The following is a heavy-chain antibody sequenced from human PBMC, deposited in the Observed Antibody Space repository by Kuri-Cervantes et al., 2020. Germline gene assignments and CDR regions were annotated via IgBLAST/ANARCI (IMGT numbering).Heavy chain of an antibody. CDR2: INPSGGST. J-gene: IGHJ6*03. V-gene: IGHV1-46*01. CDR3: ARDKPYHYDSGEYYYYYMDV. Sequence: ASVKVSCKASGYTFTSYYMHWVRQAPGQGLEWMGIINPSGGSTSYAQKFQGRVTMTRDTSTSTVYMELSSLRSEDTAVYYCARDKPYHYDSGEYYYYYMDVWGKGPTVTVSS. D-gene: IGHD3-3*01. CDR1: GYTFTSYY.